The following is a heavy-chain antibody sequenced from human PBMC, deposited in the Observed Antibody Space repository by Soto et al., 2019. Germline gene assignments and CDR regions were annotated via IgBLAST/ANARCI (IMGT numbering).Heavy chain of an antibody. CDR2: ITTSSSYR. CDR1: GFTFSTYS. D-gene: IGHD2-15*01. Sequence: GWSLRLSCAASGFTFSTYSMNWVRKTPGKGLEWVSDITTSSSYRFYADSVKGRFTISRDDAKNSLYLQMNSLRAEDTGVYYCARDLGVALATLTLDYWGQGTLVTVSS. J-gene: IGHJ4*02. V-gene: IGHV3-21*01. CDR3: ARDLGVALATLTLDY.